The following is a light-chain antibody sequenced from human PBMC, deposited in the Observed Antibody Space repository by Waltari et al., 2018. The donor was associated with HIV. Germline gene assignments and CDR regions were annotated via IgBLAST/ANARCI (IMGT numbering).Light chain of an antibody. V-gene: IGLV3-1*01. CDR2: QDS. J-gene: IGLJ3*02. CDR1: KLGAKY. CDR3: QAWDSNTGV. Sequence: SYELTQPPSVSVSPGQTASITCSGDKLGAKYACWYQQRPGQSPVLVIYQDSKRPSGISERVSGSNSGNTATLTISGTQAMDEADYYCQAWDSNTGVFGGGTKLTVL.